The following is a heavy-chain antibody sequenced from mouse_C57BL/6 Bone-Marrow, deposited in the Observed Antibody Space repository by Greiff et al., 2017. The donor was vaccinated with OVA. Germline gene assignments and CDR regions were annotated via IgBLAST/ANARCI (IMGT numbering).Heavy chain of an antibody. CDR2: IRNKANNHAT. D-gene: IGHD1-1*01. CDR3: TRRVGGPAMDY. V-gene: IGHV6-6*01. J-gene: IGHJ4*01. CDR1: GFTFSDAW. Sequence: EVHLVESGGGLVQPGGSMKLSCGASGFTFSDAWMDWVRQSPEKGLEWVAEIRNKANNHATYYAESVKGRFTISRDDSKSSVYLQMNSLRAEDTGIYYCTRRVGGPAMDYWGQGTSVTVSS.